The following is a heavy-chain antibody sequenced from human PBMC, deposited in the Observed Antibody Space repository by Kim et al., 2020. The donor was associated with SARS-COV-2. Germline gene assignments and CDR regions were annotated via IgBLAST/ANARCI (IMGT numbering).Heavy chain of an antibody. CDR2: ISSTNVI. J-gene: IGHJ4*02. V-gene: IGHV3-48*04. Sequence: GGSLRLSCATSGITFSSYSWSWVRQAPGGGLEWVSYISSTNVIYYADYVRGRFSISRDDAKKSLFLQMNSLRADDTGVYYCARLMSYGATGDYWGQGTLV. CDR3: ARLMSYGATGDY. CDR1: GITFSSYS. D-gene: IGHD4-4*01.